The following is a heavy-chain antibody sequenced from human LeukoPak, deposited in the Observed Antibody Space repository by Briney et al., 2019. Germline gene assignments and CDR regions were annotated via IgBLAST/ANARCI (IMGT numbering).Heavy chain of an antibody. Sequence: GESLKISCKGSGYSFTSYWIGWVRQMPGKGLEWMGNIYPGDSDTRYSPSFQGQVTISADKSISTAYLQWSSLKASDTAMYYCATTSPGPDYGDYDYFDYWGQGTLVTVSS. CDR1: GYSFTSYW. CDR3: ATTSPGPDYGDYDYFDY. V-gene: IGHV5-51*01. D-gene: IGHD4-17*01. J-gene: IGHJ4*02. CDR2: IYPGDSDT.